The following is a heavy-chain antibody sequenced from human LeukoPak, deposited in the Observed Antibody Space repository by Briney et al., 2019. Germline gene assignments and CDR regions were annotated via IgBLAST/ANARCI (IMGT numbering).Heavy chain of an antibody. CDR1: GFTFSSYA. D-gene: IGHD1-26*01. CDR2: ISYDGSNK. J-gene: IGHJ5*02. CDR3: AKAFVGATGFDP. Sequence: GGSLRLSCAASGFTFSSYAMHWVRQAPGKGLEWVAVISYDGSNKYYADSVKGRFTISRDNSKNTLYLQMNSLRAEDTAVYYCAKAFVGATGFDPWGQGTLVTVSS. V-gene: IGHV3-30-3*01.